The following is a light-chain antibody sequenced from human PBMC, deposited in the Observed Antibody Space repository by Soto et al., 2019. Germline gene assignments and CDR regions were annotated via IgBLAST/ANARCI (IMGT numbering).Light chain of an antibody. V-gene: IGKV3-20*01. J-gene: IGKJ4*01. CDR1: QSVVSSY. CDR3: QQYGSSVT. CDR2: GTS. Sequence: EILLTQSPGTLSLSPGETATLSCRASQSVVSSYLAWYQHKPGQAPRLLIDGTSSRATGISDRFSGSGFGSDFTLTIRRLEAEDFAVYYCQQYGSSVTFGGGTKVEIK.